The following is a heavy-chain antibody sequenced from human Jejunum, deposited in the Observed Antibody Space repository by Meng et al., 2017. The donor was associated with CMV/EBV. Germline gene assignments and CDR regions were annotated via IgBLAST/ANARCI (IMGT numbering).Heavy chain of an antibody. CDR3: ASDITGNSYAYDS. CDR2: IIPIIGRP. Sequence: SGGTLSTYVISWVRQAPGQGLEWMGRIIPIIGRPHHAQRFQARVSITADKATSTVYMELKTLTSEDTAVYFCASDITGNSYAYDSWGQGTLVTVSS. CDR1: GGTLSTYV. V-gene: IGHV1-69*04. J-gene: IGHJ5*01. D-gene: IGHD3-16*01.